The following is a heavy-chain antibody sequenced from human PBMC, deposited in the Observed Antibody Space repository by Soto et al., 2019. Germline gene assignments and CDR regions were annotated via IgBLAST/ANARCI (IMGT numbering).Heavy chain of an antibody. CDR1: GGTFSSYA. V-gene: IGHV1-69*13. CDR3: ARVFLGVIIAFDY. CDR2: IIPIFGTA. D-gene: IGHD3-10*01. J-gene: IGHJ4*02. Sequence: VASGKVSCKASGGTFSSYAISWVRQAPGQGLEWMGGIIPIFGTANYAQKFQGRVTITADESTSTAYMELSSLRSEDTAVYYCARVFLGVIIAFDYWGQGTLVTVSS.